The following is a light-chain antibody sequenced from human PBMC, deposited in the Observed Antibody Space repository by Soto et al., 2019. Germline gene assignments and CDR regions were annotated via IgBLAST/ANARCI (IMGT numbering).Light chain of an antibody. V-gene: IGKV1-9*01. J-gene: IGKJ1*01. CDR3: QQRSNWT. CDR1: QGISSY. CDR2: AAS. Sequence: DIQRTQSPSTLSGSVGYRVPITCRASQGISSYLAWSQKKPGKAPKLLIYAASTLQSGVPARFRGRGSGTDCTRPISSLEPEDFAVDYCQQRSNWTVGQGTKVEIK.